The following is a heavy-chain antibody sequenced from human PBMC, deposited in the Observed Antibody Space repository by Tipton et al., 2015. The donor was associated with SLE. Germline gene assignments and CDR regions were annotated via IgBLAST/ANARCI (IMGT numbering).Heavy chain of an antibody. J-gene: IGHJ4*02. CDR2: ISVNNGNT. D-gene: IGHD3-3*01. CDR3: ARGYDFWSGLIDY. Sequence: QSRPEVKKPGASVKASCKASGYSFTTYGITWVRQAPGQGLEWMGWISVNNGNTNYAQNLQGRITMTTDTSTNTAYMELRRLTSDDTAVYYCARGYDFWSGLIDYWGQGTRVTVSS. CDR1: GYSFTTYG. V-gene: IGHV1-18*01.